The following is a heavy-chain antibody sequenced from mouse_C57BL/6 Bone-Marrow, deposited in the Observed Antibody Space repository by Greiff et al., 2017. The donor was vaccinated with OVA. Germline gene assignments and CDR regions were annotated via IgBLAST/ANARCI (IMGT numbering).Heavy chain of an antibody. CDR3: ERQRYYGSSQLRY. CDR1: GYTFTSYT. Sequence: VQLQQSGAELARPGASVKMSCTASGYTFTSYTMHWVKQRPGQGLEWIGYINPSSGYTKYNQKFKDKATLTADKSSSTAYMQLSSLTSEDSAVYLCERQRYYGSSQLRYWGQGTTLTVSS. J-gene: IGHJ2*01. CDR2: INPSSGYT. D-gene: IGHD1-1*01. V-gene: IGHV1-4*01.